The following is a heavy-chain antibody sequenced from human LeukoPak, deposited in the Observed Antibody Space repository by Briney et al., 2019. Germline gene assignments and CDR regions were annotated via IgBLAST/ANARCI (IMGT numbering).Heavy chain of an antibody. V-gene: IGHV4-39*07. CDR1: GGSISSNNHY. D-gene: IGHD3-10*01. Sequence: SETLSLTCIVSGGSISSNNHYWDWIRRPPGKGLEWIGEINHSGSTNYNPSLKSRVTISVDTSKNQFSLKLSSVTAADTAVYYCARVATLSPYYYGSGRGPFDYWGQGTLVTVSS. CDR2: INHSGST. CDR3: ARVATLSPYYYGSGRGPFDY. J-gene: IGHJ4*02.